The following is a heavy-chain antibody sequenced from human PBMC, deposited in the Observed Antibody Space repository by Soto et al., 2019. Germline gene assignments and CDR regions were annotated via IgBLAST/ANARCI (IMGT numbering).Heavy chain of an antibody. Sequence: QLQLQESGPGLVKPSETLSLTCTVSGGSISSSSYYWGWIRQPPGKGLEWIGSIYYSGSTYYNPSLKSRVTISVDTSKNQFSLKLSSVTAADTAVYYCARHGPRYWPFDYWGQGTLVTVSS. D-gene: IGHD2-8*02. V-gene: IGHV4-39*01. CDR1: GGSISSSSYY. CDR2: IYYSGST. CDR3: ARHGPRYWPFDY. J-gene: IGHJ4*02.